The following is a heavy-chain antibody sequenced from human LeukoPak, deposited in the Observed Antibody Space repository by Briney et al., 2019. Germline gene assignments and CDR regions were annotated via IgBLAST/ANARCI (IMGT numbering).Heavy chain of an antibody. Sequence: GGSLRLSCAASGFTFSSYAMGWVRQAPGKGLEWVSVISGNGDTTFYTESVKGRFTISRDNSKNTLYLQMNSLRAEDTAVYYCAKDRSGSDRSQIDIWGQGTMVTVSS. CDR1: GFTFSSYA. CDR3: AKDRSGSDRSQIDI. V-gene: IGHV3-23*01. J-gene: IGHJ3*02. CDR2: ISGNGDTT. D-gene: IGHD1-26*01.